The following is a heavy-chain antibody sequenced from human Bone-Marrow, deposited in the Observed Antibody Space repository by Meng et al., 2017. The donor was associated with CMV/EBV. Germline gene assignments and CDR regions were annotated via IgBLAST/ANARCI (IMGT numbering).Heavy chain of an antibody. J-gene: IGHJ4*02. CDR2: ISSNAYGGTT. Sequence: GESLKISCTTSGFTFGGYALNWVRQAPGKGLEWVAFISSNAYGGTTKYAASVKGRFSISRDDSKSIAYLQINSLQSEDTAVYYCSRNDCWSGYFFDFWGQGTLVTVSS. D-gene: IGHD3-3*01. CDR3: SRNDCWSGYFFDF. V-gene: IGHV3-49*04. CDR1: GFTFGGYA.